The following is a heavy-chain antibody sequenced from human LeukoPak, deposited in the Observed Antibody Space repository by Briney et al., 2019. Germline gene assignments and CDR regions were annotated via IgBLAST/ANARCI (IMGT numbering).Heavy chain of an antibody. Sequence: GRSLRLSCAASGFTFSSYAMHWVRQAPGKGLEWVAVISYDGSNKYYADSVKGRFTISRDNSKNTLYPQMNSLRAEDTAVYYCARDQKYYYGSGSYYPNAFDIWGQGTMVTVSS. D-gene: IGHD3-10*01. V-gene: IGHV3-30-3*01. CDR3: ARDQKYYYGSGSYYPNAFDI. CDR2: ISYDGSNK. CDR1: GFTFSSYA. J-gene: IGHJ3*02.